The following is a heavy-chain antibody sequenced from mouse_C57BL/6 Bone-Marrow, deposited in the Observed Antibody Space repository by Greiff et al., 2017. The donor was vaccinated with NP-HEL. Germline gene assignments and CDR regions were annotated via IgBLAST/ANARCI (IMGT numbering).Heavy chain of an antibody. CDR2: INPYNGGT. CDR3: ARRYYGSRWGYAMDY. D-gene: IGHD1-1*01. V-gene: IGHV1-19*01. Sequence: VQLQQSGPVLVKPGASVKMSCKASGYTFTDYYMNWVKQSHGKSLEWIGVINPYNGGTSYNQKFKGKATLTVDKSSSTAYMELNSLTSEDSAVYYCARRYYGSRWGYAMDYWGQGTSVTVSA. J-gene: IGHJ4*01. CDR1: GYTFTDYY.